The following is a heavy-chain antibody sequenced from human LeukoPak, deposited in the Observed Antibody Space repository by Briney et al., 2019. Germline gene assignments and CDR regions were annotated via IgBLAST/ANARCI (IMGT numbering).Heavy chain of an antibody. D-gene: IGHD1-1*01. Sequence: SETLSLTCSVSGDSITRGGFYWSWIRQHPGKGLEWIGYIYTSGDTNYNAFLKSRVAISLDTSRDQFSLSLTSVTAADTAVYFCARATTVSGLFDYRGQGKLVTVSS. CDR3: ARATTVSGLFDY. V-gene: IGHV4-31*03. J-gene: IGHJ4*02. CDR2: IYTSGDT. CDR1: GDSITRGGFY.